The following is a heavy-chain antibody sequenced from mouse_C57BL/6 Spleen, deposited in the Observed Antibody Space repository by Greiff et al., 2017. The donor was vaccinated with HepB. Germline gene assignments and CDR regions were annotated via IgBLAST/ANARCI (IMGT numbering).Heavy chain of an antibody. CDR3: ARDHYDYDGYYAMDY. Sequence: VQLQQSGGGLVKPGGSLKLSCAASGFTFSDYGMHWVRQAPEKGLEWVAYISSGSSTIYYADTVKGRFTISRDNAKNTLFLQMTSLRSEDTAMYYCARDHYDYDGYYAMDYWGQGTSVTVSS. CDR1: GFTFSDYG. V-gene: IGHV5-17*01. CDR2: ISSGSSTI. D-gene: IGHD2-4*01. J-gene: IGHJ4*01.